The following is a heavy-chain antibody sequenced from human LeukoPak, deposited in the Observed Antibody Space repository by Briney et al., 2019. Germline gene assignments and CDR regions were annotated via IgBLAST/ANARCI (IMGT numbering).Heavy chain of an antibody. J-gene: IGHJ6*02. Sequence: GGSLRLSCAASGFTFSSYAMHWVRQAPGKGLEWVAVISYDGSNKYYADSAKGRFTISRDNSKNTLYLQMNSLRAEDTAVYYCAREGFSSGWWSSYGMDVWGQGTTVTVSS. CDR3: AREGFSSGWWSSYGMDV. D-gene: IGHD6-19*01. CDR2: ISYDGSNK. CDR1: GFTFSSYA. V-gene: IGHV3-30-3*01.